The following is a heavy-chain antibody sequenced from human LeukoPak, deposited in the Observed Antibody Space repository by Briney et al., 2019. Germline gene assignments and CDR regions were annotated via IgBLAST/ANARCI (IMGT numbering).Heavy chain of an antibody. V-gene: IGHV1-69*13. CDR3: ARGDTYSNYDYCYGMDV. D-gene: IGHD4-11*01. CDR2: IIPIFGTA. CDR1: GGTFSSYA. Sequence: SVKVSCKASGGTFSSYAISWVRQAPGQGLEWMGGIIPIFGTANYAQKFQGRVTITADESTSTAYMELSSLRSEGTAVYYCARGDTYSNYDYCYGMDVWGQGTTVTVSS. J-gene: IGHJ6*02.